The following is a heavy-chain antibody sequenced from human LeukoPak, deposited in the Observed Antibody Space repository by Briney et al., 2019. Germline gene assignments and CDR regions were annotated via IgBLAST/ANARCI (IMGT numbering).Heavy chain of an antibody. V-gene: IGHV4-4*07. CDR1: GGSISNYY. Sequence: SETLSLTCTVSGGSISNYYWSWIRQPPGKGLECIGRIYTSGSTNYNPSLKSRVTMSVDTSKNQFSLKLSSVTAADTAVYYCARGRASLLWFGELAVFDYWGQGTLVTVSS. CDR2: IYTSGST. J-gene: IGHJ4*02. CDR3: ARGRASLLWFGELAVFDY. D-gene: IGHD3-10*01.